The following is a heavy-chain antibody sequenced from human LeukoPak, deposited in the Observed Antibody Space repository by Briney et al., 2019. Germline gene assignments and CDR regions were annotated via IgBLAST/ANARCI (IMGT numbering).Heavy chain of an antibody. CDR2: ISGSGGST. Sequence: GGSLRLSCAASGFTFSSYAMSWVRQAPGKGLEWVSAISGSGGSTYYADSVKGRFTISRDNSKNTLYLQMNSLRAEDTAVYYCAKGKSIMVRGVISAFDIWGQGTMVTVSS. CDR1: GFTFSSYA. CDR3: AKGKSIMVRGVISAFDI. D-gene: IGHD3-10*01. V-gene: IGHV3-23*01. J-gene: IGHJ3*02.